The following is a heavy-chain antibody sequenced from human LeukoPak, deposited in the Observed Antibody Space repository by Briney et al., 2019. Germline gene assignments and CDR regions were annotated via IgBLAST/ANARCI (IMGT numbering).Heavy chain of an antibody. Sequence: ASVKVSCTASGYTYTIYYMHWLRQAPGQPLEWMGIINPSGDSTSYAQKFQGRVTMTRDTSTSTVYMELSSLSSEDTALYYCARWDDYHLDYWGQGTLVTVSS. J-gene: IGHJ4*02. D-gene: IGHD4-11*01. V-gene: IGHV1-46*01. CDR1: GYTYTIYY. CDR3: ARWDDYHLDY. CDR2: INPSGDST.